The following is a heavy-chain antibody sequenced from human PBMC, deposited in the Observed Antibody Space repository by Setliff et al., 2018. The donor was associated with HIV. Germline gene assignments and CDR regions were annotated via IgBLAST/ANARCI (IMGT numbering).Heavy chain of an antibody. CDR2: IKSKTDGGTT. CDR3: AKEANYYDSSGYYSDYFDY. J-gene: IGHJ4*02. V-gene: IGHV3-15*01. CDR1: GFTFTNAW. Sequence: GGSLRLSCAASGFTFTNAWMSWVRQAPGKGLEWVGRIKSKTDGGTTDYAAPVKGRFTFARDDSKNTLYLQMNSLKTEDTAVYYCAKEANYYDSSGYYSDYFDYWGQGTLVTVSS. D-gene: IGHD3-22*01.